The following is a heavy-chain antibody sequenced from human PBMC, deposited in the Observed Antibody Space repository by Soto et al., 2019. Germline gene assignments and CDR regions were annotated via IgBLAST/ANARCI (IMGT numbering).Heavy chain of an antibody. J-gene: IGHJ4*02. CDR3: TTWLTAHFDY. D-gene: IGHD2-21*02. V-gene: IGHV3-23*01. CDR2: SSDRRTGNT. Sequence: PGGSLRLSCAASGFTFSSSTLTWVRRAPGKGLEWVATSSDRRTGNTHYSDSVRGRFTLSRDYSRNILFLQMDSLRADDTALYYCTTWLTAHFDYWGRGTQVTVSS. CDR1: GFTFSSST.